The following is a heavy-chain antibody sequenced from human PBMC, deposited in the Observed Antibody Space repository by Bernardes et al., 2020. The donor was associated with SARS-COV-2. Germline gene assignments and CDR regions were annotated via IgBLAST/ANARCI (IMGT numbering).Heavy chain of an antibody. CDR3: ARDHYCSGGSCYNGYWFDP. J-gene: IGHJ5*02. V-gene: IGHV1-69*13. D-gene: IGHD2-15*01. CDR1: GGTFSSYG. Sequence: SVKVSCKASGGTFSSYGISWVRQAPGQGLEWMGRTIPIFGTANYAQKFQDRVTLTADESTSTAYMELSSLKSEDTAVYYCARDHYCSGGSCYNGYWFDPWGQGTLVTVSS. CDR2: TIPIFGTA.